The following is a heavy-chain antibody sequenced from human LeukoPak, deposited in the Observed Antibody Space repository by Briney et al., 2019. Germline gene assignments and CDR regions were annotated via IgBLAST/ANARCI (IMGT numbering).Heavy chain of an antibody. Sequence: GRSLRLSCAASGFTFSTYAIHWVRQAPGKGLEWVAVISYDGSNKYDADSVKGRFTISRDNSKNTLYLQMNSLRAEDTGVYYCARDAGGNSADYYFDYWGQGTLVTVSP. D-gene: IGHD4-23*01. V-gene: IGHV3-30-3*01. J-gene: IGHJ4*02. CDR3: ARDAGGNSADYYFDY. CDR1: GFTFSTYA. CDR2: ISYDGSNK.